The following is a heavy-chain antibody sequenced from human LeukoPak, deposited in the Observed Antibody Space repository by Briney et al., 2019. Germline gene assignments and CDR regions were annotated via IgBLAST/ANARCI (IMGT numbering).Heavy chain of an antibody. CDR1: GYNFIAYY. Sequence: ASVKVSCKASGYNFIAYYIHWVRQAPGQGLEWMGRISPNSGDTSYAQNFQGRVTMTRDTSISTAYMELSRLRSDDTAVYYCARTAARRFDYWGQGTLVTVSS. CDR3: ARTAARRFDY. CDR2: ISPNSGDT. J-gene: IGHJ4*02. D-gene: IGHD6-6*01. V-gene: IGHV1-2*06.